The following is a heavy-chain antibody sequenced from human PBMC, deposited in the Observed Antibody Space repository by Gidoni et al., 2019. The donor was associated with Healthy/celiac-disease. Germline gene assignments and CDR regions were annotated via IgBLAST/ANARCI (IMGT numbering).Heavy chain of an antibody. V-gene: IGHV4-39*01. CDR1: GGSISSSSYY. CDR2: IYYTGSTYGST. Sequence: SLTCTVSGGSISSSSYYWGWIRQPPGQGLEWIGSIYYTGSTYGSTYHNPSLKSRVTISVDTSKNQFSLKLSSVTAADTAVYYCARASVIVVAGKRYHFGMDVWGQGTTVTVSS. J-gene: IGHJ6*02. D-gene: IGHD6-19*01. CDR3: ARASVIVVAGKRYHFGMDV.